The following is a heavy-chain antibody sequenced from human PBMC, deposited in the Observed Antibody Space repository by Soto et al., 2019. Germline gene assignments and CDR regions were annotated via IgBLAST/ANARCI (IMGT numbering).Heavy chain of an antibody. D-gene: IGHD6-13*01. Sequence: PSQTLSLTCVISGDTVSRINPTWNWIRQSPSGGLEWLGWTYYRAKWSTDYAVSLKSRITINPDTSKNQFSQQLNSGPPEDAAVYYGAGDLSYSNVSGFDYWGQGTLVTVSS. CDR2: TYYRAKWST. J-gene: IGHJ4*01. CDR3: AGDLSYSNVSGFDY. CDR1: GDTVSRINPT. V-gene: IGHV6-1*01.